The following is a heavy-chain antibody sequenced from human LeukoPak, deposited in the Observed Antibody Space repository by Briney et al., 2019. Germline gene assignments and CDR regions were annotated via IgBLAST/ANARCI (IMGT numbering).Heavy chain of an antibody. J-gene: IGHJ4*02. CDR3: ARGFGYYYDSSGYYLDY. V-gene: IGHV1-69*04. CDR1: GGTFSSYA. Sequence: SVKVSCKASGGTFSSYAISWVRQAPGQGLEWMGRIIPILGIANYAQKFQGRVTITADKSTSTAYMELSSLRSEDTAVYYCARGFGYYYDSSGYYLDYWGQGTLVTVSS. D-gene: IGHD3-22*01. CDR2: IIPILGIA.